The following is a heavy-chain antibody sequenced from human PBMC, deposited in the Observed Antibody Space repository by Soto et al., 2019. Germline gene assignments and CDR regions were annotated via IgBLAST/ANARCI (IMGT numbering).Heavy chain of an antibody. Sequence: KVACKGSAGTVSSYVIRLVRQAHGQGLEWMGGIIPIFGTANYAQKFQGRVTITADESTSTAYMELSSLRSEDTAVYFSATRRTWFGQSELELWGQRTLVTVPS. V-gene: IGHV1-69*01. J-gene: IGHJ5*02. CDR2: IIPIFGTA. CDR3: ATRRTWFGQSELEL. CDR1: AGTVSSYV. D-gene: IGHD3-10*01.